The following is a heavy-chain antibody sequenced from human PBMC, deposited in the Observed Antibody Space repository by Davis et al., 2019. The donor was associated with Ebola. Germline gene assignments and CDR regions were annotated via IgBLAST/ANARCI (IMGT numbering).Heavy chain of an antibody. J-gene: IGHJ6*04. CDR2: INSDGSST. V-gene: IGHV3-74*01. Sequence: HTGGSLRLSCAASGFTFSSYWMHWVRHAPGKGLVWVSRINSDGSSTSYADSVKGRFTISRDNAKNTLYLQMNSLRAEDTAVYYCARGSGTLIAAAGHYYYYGMDVWGKGTTVTVSS. D-gene: IGHD6-13*01. CDR3: ARGSGTLIAAAGHYYYYGMDV. CDR1: GFTFSSYW.